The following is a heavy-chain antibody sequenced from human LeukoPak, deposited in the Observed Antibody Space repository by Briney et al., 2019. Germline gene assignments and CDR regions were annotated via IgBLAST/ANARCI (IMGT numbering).Heavy chain of an antibody. CDR2: ISAGGGAT. V-gene: IGHV3-23*01. CDR1: GFTFTNYA. J-gene: IGHJ4*02. D-gene: IGHD1-26*01. Sequence: PGGSLRLSCAASGFTFTNYAMSWVRQAPGKGLEWVSAISAGGGATYYADSVKGRFTISRDNAKNSLFLQVNSLRAEDTAVYYCARSSGTYHFDYWGQGTLVTVSS. CDR3: ARSSGTYHFDY.